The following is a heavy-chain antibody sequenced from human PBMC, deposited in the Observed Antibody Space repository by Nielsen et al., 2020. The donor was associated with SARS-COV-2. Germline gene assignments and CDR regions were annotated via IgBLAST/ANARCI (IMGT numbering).Heavy chain of an antibody. J-gene: IGHJ3*02. D-gene: IGHD2-2*01. CDR2: ISWNSGSI. CDR1: GFTFDDYA. Sequence: GGPLRLPCAASGFTFDDYAMPWARQPPGKGLEWVSGISWNSGSIGYADSVKGRFTISRDNTKNSLYLQMNSLRAGDTALYYCAKAPGYQDAFDIWGQGTMVTVSS. CDR3: AKAPGYQDAFDI. V-gene: IGHV3-9*01.